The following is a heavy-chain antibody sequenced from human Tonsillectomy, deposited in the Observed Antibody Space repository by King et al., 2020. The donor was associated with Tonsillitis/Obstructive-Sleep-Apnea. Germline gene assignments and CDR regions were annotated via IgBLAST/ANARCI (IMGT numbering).Heavy chain of an antibody. CDR2: INHSGST. Sequence: VQLQQWGAGLLKPSEPLSLTCAVYGGSFSGYYWSWIRQPPGKGLEWIASINHSGSTNYNPSLKSRVTISVDTSKNQFSLKLSSVTAADTAVYYCATTGTSLRRFDPWGQGTLVTVSS. CDR1: GGSFSGYY. V-gene: IGHV4-34*01. J-gene: IGHJ5*02. CDR3: ATTGTSLRRFDP. D-gene: IGHD1-14*01.